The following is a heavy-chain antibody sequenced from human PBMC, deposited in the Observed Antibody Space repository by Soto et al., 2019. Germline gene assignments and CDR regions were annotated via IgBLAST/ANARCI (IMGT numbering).Heavy chain of an antibody. CDR1: GYTFTGYY. V-gene: IGHV1-58*02. CDR3: AADVPTIFGVVTHKNWFDP. D-gene: IGHD3-3*01. Sequence: SVKVSCKASGYTFTGYYMHWVRQAPGQTLEWIGWIVVGSGNTNYAQKFQERVTITRDMSTSTAYMELSSLRSEDTAVYYCAADVPTIFGVVTHKNWFDPWGQGTLVTVSS. CDR2: IVVGSGNT. J-gene: IGHJ5*02.